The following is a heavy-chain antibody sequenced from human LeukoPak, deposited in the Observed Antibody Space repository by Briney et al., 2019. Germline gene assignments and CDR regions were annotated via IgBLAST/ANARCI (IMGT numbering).Heavy chain of an antibody. CDR3: ASSQSIFGVVQYYYYMDV. CDR2: INHSGST. CDR1: GGSFSGYY. Sequence: SETLSLTCAVYGGSFSGYYWSWIRQPPGKGLDWIGEINHSGSTNYNPSLKSRVTISVDTSKNQFSLKLSSVTAADTAVYYCASSQSIFGVVQYYYYMDVWGKGTTVTVSS. D-gene: IGHD3-3*02. V-gene: IGHV4-34*01. J-gene: IGHJ6*03.